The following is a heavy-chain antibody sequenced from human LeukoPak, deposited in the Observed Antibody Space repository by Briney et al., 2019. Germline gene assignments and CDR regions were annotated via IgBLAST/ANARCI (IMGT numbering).Heavy chain of an antibody. D-gene: IGHD3-22*01. Sequence: GSLRLSCAASGFIFSSYAMSWVRQAPGKGLEWVSVISGSCGGSTYYADSVKGRFTISRDNSKNTLYLQMNSLRAEDTAVYYCARDSPKGYYDSSGYNYYYYGMDVWGQGTTVTVSS. V-gene: IGHV3-23*01. J-gene: IGHJ6*02. CDR2: ISGSCGGST. CDR1: GFIFSSYA. CDR3: ARDSPKGYYDSSGYNYYYYGMDV.